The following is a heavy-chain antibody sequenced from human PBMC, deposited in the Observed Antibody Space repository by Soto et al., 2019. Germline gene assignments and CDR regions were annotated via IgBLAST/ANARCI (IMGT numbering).Heavy chain of an antibody. CDR3: AKDTYYYSSSGYYVFDY. D-gene: IGHD3-22*01. Sequence: SVKVSCKTSGFTFSNSAIQWVRQARGQRLEWIGWIIVGSGNTNYAQELQERVSITRDMSTNTAYMELSSLRSEDTAVYFCAKDTYYYSSSGYYVFDYWGQGTLVTVSS. V-gene: IGHV1-58*02. CDR1: GFTFSNSA. CDR2: IIVGSGNT. J-gene: IGHJ4*02.